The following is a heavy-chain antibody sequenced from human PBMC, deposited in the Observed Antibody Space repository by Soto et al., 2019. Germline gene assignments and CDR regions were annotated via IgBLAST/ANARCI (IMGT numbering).Heavy chain of an antibody. CDR3: ARGAEIFGVVAFDY. CDR2: IIPILGTA. D-gene: IGHD3-3*01. V-gene: IGHV1-69*01. J-gene: IGHJ4*02. CDR1: GGTFSSYA. Sequence: QVQLVQSGAEVKKPGSSVKVSCKASGGTFSSYAISWVRQAPGQGLEWMGVIIPILGTASYAQKFQGRVTITADESTSTAYIELSSLTSEDTAVYYCARGAEIFGVVAFDYWGQGTLVTVSS.